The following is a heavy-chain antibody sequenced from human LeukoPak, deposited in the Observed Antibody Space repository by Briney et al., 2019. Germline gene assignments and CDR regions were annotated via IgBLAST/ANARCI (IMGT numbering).Heavy chain of an antibody. CDR3: ARDRYDSSGYYYYYYYMDV. CDR2: IYHSGST. D-gene: IGHD3-22*01. Sequence: PSETLSLTCAVSGGSISSSNWWSWVRQPPGKGLEWIGEIYHSGSTNYNPSLKSRVTISVDKSKNQFSLKLSSVTAADTAVYYCARDRYDSSGYYYYYYYMDVWGKGTTVTVSS. J-gene: IGHJ6*03. V-gene: IGHV4-4*02. CDR1: GGSISSSNW.